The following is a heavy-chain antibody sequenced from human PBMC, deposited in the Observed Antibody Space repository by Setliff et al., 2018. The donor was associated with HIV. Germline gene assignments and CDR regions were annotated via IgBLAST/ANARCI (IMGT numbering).Heavy chain of an antibody. CDR3: ARHVSPEYSDYAHWYFDR. Sequence: SETLSLTCSVSGGSITSSSFFWAWIRQPPGKALEWIGSVSYSGPTYHNPSLKSRVASFIDTSKNHFSLYLSSFTAADTAVYYCARHVSPEYSDYAHWYFDRWGRGTLVTVSS. CDR1: GGSITSSSFF. D-gene: IGHD5-12*01. CDR2: VSYSGPT. J-gene: IGHJ2*01. V-gene: IGHV4-39*01.